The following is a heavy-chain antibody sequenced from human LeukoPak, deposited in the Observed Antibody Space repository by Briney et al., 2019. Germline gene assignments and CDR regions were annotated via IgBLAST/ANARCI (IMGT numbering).Heavy chain of an antibody. CDR2: ISSSGSTI. Sequence: GGSLRLSCAASGFTFSSYEMNWVRQAPGKGLEWVSYISSSGSTIYYADSVKGRFTISRDNAKNSLYLQMNSLRAEDTAVYYCVRVAAAVDYWGQGTLVTVSS. D-gene: IGHD6-19*01. V-gene: IGHV3-48*03. CDR3: VRVAAAVDY. CDR1: GFTFSSYE. J-gene: IGHJ4*02.